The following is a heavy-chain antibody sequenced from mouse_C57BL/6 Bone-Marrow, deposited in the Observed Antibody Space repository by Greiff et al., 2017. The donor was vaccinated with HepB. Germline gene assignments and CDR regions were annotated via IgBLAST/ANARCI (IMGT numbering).Heavy chain of an antibody. J-gene: IGHJ3*01. D-gene: IGHD2-3*01. CDR3: AMYDGYPWFAY. V-gene: IGHV1-19*01. CDR1: GYTFTDYY. Sequence: EVQLQQSGPVLVKPGASVKMSCKASGYTFTDYYMNWVKQSHGKSLEWIGVINPYNGGTSYNQKFKGKATLTVDKSSSTAYMELNSLTSEDSAVYYCAMYDGYPWFAYWGQGTLVTVSA. CDR2: INPYNGGT.